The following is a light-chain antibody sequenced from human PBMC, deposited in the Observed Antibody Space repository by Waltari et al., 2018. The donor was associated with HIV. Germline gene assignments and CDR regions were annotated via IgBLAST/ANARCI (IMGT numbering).Light chain of an antibody. V-gene: IGLV1-44*01. Sequence: QSVLTQPPSVSGTPGQNVTISCSGSSTNIGSNIVNWYQQLPGAAPKLLIYSNGQRPSGGPDRFSGSKSGTSASLAISGLQSADEADYYCAAWDDSLNGMFGGGTKLTV. J-gene: IGLJ3*02. CDR1: STNIGSNI. CDR2: SNG. CDR3: AAWDDSLNGM.